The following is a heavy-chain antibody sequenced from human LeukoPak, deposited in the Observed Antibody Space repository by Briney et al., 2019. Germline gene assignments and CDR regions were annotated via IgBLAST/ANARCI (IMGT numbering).Heavy chain of an antibody. CDR2: IYSGGST. V-gene: IGHV3-66*02. J-gene: IGHJ4*02. Sequence: GGSLRLSCAASGFTVSSNYMSWVRQAPGKGLEWVSVIYSGGSTYYADSVKGPFTISRDNSKNTLYLQMNSLRAEDTAVYYCARDRSGYYPYYFDYWGQGTLVTVSS. CDR3: ARDRSGYYPYYFDY. CDR1: GFTVSSNY. D-gene: IGHD3-22*01.